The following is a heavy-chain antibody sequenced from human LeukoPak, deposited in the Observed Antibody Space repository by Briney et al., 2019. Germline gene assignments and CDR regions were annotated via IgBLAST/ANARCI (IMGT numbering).Heavy chain of an antibody. Sequence: GGSLRLSCAASGFTFSSYGMHWVRQAPGKGLEWVSFIRYDGSNKYYADSVKGRFTISRDNSKNTLYLQMNNLRPEDTAVYYCAKSIGAYQPAFDIWGQGTMVTVSS. CDR3: AKSIGAYQPAFDI. J-gene: IGHJ3*02. V-gene: IGHV3-30*02. CDR1: GFTFSSYG. D-gene: IGHD2-2*01. CDR2: IRYDGSNK.